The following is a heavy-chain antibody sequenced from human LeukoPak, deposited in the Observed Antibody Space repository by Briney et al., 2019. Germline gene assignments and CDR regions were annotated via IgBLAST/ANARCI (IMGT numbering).Heavy chain of an antibody. V-gene: IGHV3-74*03. CDR3: ARGGVGSFDL. CDR1: GFNLAYDW. Sequence: PGRSLRLSPGASGFNLAYDWMHSGREVPRKGVVWVSRIHSDGRDTTYAESVKGRFTISRDNAKNTLSLEMNSLNVDDTAVYFCARGGVGSFDLWGQGTLVTVSS. CDR2: IHSDGRDT. D-gene: IGHD3-10*01. J-gene: IGHJ4*02.